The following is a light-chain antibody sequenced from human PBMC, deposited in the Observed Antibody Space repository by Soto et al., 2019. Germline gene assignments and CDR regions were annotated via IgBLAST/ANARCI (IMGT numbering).Light chain of an antibody. CDR3: QQYNSYSPLT. CDR2: DAS. J-gene: IGKJ4*01. CDR1: QSISSW. Sequence: DIQMTQSPSTLSASVGDRVTITCRASQSISSWLAWYQQKPGKAPKLLIYDASSLESGVPSRFSGSGSGTEFTLTISSLQPDDFANYYCQQYNSYSPLTLGGGTKVDIK. V-gene: IGKV1-5*01.